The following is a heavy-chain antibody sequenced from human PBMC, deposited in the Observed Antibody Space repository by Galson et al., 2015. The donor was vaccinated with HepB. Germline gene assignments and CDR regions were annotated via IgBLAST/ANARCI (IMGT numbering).Heavy chain of an antibody. V-gene: IGHV4-59*08. CDR1: GGSISSYY. Sequence: LSLTCTVSGGSISSYYWSWIRQPPGKGLEWIGYIYYSGSTNYNPSLKSRVTISVDTSKNQFSLKLSSVTAADTAVYYCARLTWFGAYSSGYYHLDYWGQGTLVTVSS. CDR2: IYYSGST. J-gene: IGHJ4*02. D-gene: IGHD3-22*01. CDR3: ARLTWFGAYSSGYYHLDY.